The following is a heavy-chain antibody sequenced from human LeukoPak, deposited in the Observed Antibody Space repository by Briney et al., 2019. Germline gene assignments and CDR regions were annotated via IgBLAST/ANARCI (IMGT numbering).Heavy chain of an antibody. CDR1: GYTFTSYA. J-gene: IGHJ6*02. D-gene: IGHD3-9*01. Sequence: ASVKVSCKASGYTFTSYAMDWVRQAPGQGLEWMGWINTNTGNPTYAQGFTGQFVFSLDTSVSTAYLQISSLKAEDTAVYYCARDFLFDDILTGLYYYYGMDVWGQGTTVTVSS. V-gene: IGHV7-4-1*02. CDR3: ARDFLFDDILTGLYYYYGMDV. CDR2: INTNTGNP.